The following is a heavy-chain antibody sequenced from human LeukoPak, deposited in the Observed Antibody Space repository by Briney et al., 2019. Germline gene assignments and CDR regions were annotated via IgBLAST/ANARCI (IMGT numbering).Heavy chain of an antibody. Sequence: ASVKVSCKASGYTFTSYGISWVRQAPGQGLEWMGWISAYNGNTNYAQKLQGRVTMTTDTSTSTAYMELRSLRSDDTAVYYCARVQDSSGYYYLDYWGQGTLVTVSS. CDR2: ISAYNGNT. D-gene: IGHD3-22*01. CDR1: GYTFTSYG. J-gene: IGHJ4*02. V-gene: IGHV1-18*01. CDR3: ARVQDSSGYYYLDY.